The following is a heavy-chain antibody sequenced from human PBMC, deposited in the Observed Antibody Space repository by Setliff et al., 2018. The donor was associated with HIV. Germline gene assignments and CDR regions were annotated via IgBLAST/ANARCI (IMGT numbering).Heavy chain of an antibody. V-gene: IGHV3-23*01. Sequence: GGSLRLSCVASEFTFSSYGMTWVRQVPGKGLARVSCISGSGDDTYYADSVKGRFTISRDNSKNTLYLQMNSLSAEDTAVYYCAKGSTRYTGSYYFNSWGQGTLVTVSS. CDR3: AKGSTRYTGSYYFNS. CDR2: ISGSGDDT. D-gene: IGHD5-12*01. J-gene: IGHJ4*02. CDR1: EFTFSSYG.